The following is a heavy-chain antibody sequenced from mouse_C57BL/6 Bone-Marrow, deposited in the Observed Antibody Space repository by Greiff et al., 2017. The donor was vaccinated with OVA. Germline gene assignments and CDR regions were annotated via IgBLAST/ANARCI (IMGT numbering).Heavy chain of an antibody. V-gene: IGHV7-3*01. Sequence: EVHLVESGGGLVQPGGSLSLSCAASGFTFTDYYMSWVRQPPGKALEWLGFIRNKANGYTTEYSASVKGRFTISRDNSQSILYLQMNALRAEDSATYYCARYSPDLLYYAMDYWGQGTSVTVSS. CDR1: GFTFTDYY. D-gene: IGHD2-1*01. J-gene: IGHJ4*01. CDR2: IRNKANGYTT. CDR3: ARYSPDLLYYAMDY.